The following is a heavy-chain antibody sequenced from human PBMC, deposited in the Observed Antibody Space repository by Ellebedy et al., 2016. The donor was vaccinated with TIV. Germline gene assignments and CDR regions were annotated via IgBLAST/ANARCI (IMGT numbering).Heavy chain of an antibody. CDR3: ARDLGRGTYDI. V-gene: IGHV3-7*01. D-gene: IGHD3-10*01. J-gene: IGHJ3*02. CDR1: GFSVSG. Sequence: GGSLRLSCATSGFSVSGMHWVRQAPGKGLEWVANIMQDASEKHYVDSVEGRFIISRDNAENSLYLHMNNVRAEDTAVYYCARDLGRGTYDIWGQGTMVTVSS. CDR2: IMQDASEK.